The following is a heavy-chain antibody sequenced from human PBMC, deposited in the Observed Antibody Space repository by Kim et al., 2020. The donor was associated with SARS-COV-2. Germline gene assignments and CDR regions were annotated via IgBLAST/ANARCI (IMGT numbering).Heavy chain of an antibody. V-gene: IGHV1-46*01. J-gene: IGHJ4*02. Sequence: ASVKVSCKASGYTFTSYYMHWVRQAPGQGLEWMGIINPSGGSTSYAQKFQGRVTMTRDTSTSTVYMELSSLRSEDTAVYYCARGYLGLGELSPLDYWGQGTLVTVSS. D-gene: IGHD3-16*01. CDR1: GYTFTSYY. CDR2: INPSGGST. CDR3: ARGYLGLGELSPLDY.